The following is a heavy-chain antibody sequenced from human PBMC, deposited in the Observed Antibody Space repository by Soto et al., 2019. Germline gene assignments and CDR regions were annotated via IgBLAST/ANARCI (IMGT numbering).Heavy chain of an antibody. D-gene: IGHD3-3*01. J-gene: IGHJ6*02. V-gene: IGHV3-30*18. CDR2: ISYDGSNK. CDR1: GFTFSSYG. CDR3: AKDGVGYYGMDV. Sequence: PGGSLRLSCAASGFTFSSYGMHWVRQAPGKGLEWVAVISYDGSNKYYADSVKGRFTISRDNSKNTLYLQMNSLRAEDTAVYYCAKDGVGYYGMDVWGQGTTVTVSS.